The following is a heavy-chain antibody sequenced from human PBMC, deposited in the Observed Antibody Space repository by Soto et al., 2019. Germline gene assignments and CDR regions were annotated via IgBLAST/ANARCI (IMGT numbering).Heavy chain of an antibody. CDR1: GFSLRSYA. CDR2: ISGTAESI. D-gene: IGHD3-10*01. J-gene: IGHJ3*01. Sequence: QLLESGGGLVQPGGSLTLSCAASGFSLRSYAVTWVRQVPGKGLEWVAVISGTAESIYYADSGKGRFTISRDNSRSTVYMKMNFLRAEDTALYTCAKLPMIRGNVFDLWGQGTMVTVSS. V-gene: IGHV3-23*01. CDR3: AKLPMIRGNVFDL.